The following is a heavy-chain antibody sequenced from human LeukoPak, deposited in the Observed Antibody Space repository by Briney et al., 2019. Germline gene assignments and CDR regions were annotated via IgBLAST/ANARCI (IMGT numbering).Heavy chain of an antibody. J-gene: IGHJ6*03. Sequence: GGSLRLSCAVSGFTFSSYSMNWVRQAPGKGLEWVSYISNSSSSIYYPDSVKGRLTVSRDNGKNSLYLQMNSLRAEDTAVYYCARGDYYYYYYMDVWGKGTTVSVSS. V-gene: IGHV3-48*04. CDR1: GFTFSSYS. CDR2: ISNSSSSI. CDR3: ARGDYYYYYYMDV.